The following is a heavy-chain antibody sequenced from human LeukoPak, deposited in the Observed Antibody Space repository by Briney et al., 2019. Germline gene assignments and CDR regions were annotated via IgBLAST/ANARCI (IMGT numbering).Heavy chain of an antibody. CDR1: GFTFSGYW. D-gene: IGHD6-13*01. CDR2: INSDGSST. V-gene: IGHV3-74*01. J-gene: IGHJ4*02. Sequence: GGSLRLSCAASGFTFSGYWMHWVRQAPGKGLVWVSRINSDGSSTSYADSVKGRFTISGDNAKNTLSLQMNNLRADDTAVYYCAKDVTYSSDWYGGIDYWGQGTLVTVSS. CDR3: AKDVTYSSDWYGGIDY.